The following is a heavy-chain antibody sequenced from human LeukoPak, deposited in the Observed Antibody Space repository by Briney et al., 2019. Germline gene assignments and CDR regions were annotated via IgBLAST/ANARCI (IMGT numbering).Heavy chain of an antibody. CDR1: GFTFNNYA. CDR3: AKDGAYCSGGSCPHY. J-gene: IGHJ4*02. Sequence: GGSLRLSCAASGFTFNNYAMSWVRQPPGKGLEGVSAISGSGGSTYYADSVKGRFTISRDNSMNTLYLQMNSLRAEDTAVYYCAKDGAYCSGGSCPHYWVQGTLVTVSS. D-gene: IGHD2-15*01. CDR2: ISGSGGST. V-gene: IGHV3-23*01.